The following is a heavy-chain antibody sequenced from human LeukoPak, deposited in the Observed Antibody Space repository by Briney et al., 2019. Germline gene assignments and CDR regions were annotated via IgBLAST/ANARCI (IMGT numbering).Heavy chain of an antibody. CDR2: IKQDGSEK. CDR1: GFTFSSYW. J-gene: IGHJ4*02. Sequence: PGGSLRLSCAASGFTFSSYWMSWVRQAPGKGLEWVANIKQDGSEKYYVDSVKGRFTISRDNAKNSLYLQMNSLRAEDTAVYYCARGPFRLYGDFHFDYWGQGTLVTVSS. D-gene: IGHD4-17*01. CDR3: ARGPFRLYGDFHFDY. V-gene: IGHV3-7*01.